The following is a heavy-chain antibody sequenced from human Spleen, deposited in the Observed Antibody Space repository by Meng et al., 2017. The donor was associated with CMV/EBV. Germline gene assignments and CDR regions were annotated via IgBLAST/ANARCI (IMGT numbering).Heavy chain of an antibody. J-gene: IGHJ4*02. V-gene: IGHV1-2*02. D-gene: IGHD3-16*01. CDR2: INSNSGGT. Sequence: SCKASGYTFTAYYMHWVRQAPGQGLEWMGWINSNSGGTKYAQKFQGRVTMTTDTSISTAYLELRRLRSDDTAVYYCAKLGAYLFDSWGQGSLVTVSS. CDR3: AKLGAYLFDS. CDR1: GYTFTAYY.